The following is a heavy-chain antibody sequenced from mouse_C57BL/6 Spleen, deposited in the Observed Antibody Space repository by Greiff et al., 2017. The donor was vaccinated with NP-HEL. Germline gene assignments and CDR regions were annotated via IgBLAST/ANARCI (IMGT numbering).Heavy chain of an antibody. CDR3: GRWGGPVMDY. J-gene: IGHJ4*01. V-gene: IGHV1-42*01. Sequence: VQLQQSGPELVKPGASVKISCKASGYSSTGYYMNWVKQSPEKSLEWIGEINPSTGGTTYNQKFKAKATLTVDKSSSTAYMQLNSLTSEDSAVLYCGRWGGPVMDYWGQGTSVTVSS. D-gene: IGHD1-1*02. CDR2: INPSTGGT. CDR1: GYSSTGYY.